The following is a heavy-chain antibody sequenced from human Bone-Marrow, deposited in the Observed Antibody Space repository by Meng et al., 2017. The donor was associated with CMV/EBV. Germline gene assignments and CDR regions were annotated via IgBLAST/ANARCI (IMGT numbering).Heavy chain of an antibody. D-gene: IGHD2-2*01. CDR2: INSNGSST. Sequence: SYRMHWVRQAPGKGLVWVSRINSNGSSTSYADSVKGRFTISRDNAKNTLYLQMNSLRAEDTAVYYCARFSRYCGSTTCYGGDDAFDIWGQGTMVTVSS. J-gene: IGHJ3*02. CDR3: ARFSRYCGSTTCYGGDDAFDI. V-gene: IGHV3-74*01. CDR1: SYR.